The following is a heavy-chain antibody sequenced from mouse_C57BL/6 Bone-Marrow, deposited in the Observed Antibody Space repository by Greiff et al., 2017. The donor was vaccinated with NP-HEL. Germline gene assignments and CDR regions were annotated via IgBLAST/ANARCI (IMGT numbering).Heavy chain of an antibody. CDR1: GYTFTSYG. Sequence: VKLVESGAELARPGASVKLSCKASGYTFTSYGISWVKQRTGQGLEWIGEIYPRSGNTYYNEKFKGKATLTADKSSSTAYMELRSLTSEDSAVYFCARYYYGSSFYWYFDVWGTGTTVTVSS. V-gene: IGHV1-81*01. CDR2: IYPRSGNT. CDR3: ARYYYGSSFYWYFDV. J-gene: IGHJ1*03. D-gene: IGHD1-1*01.